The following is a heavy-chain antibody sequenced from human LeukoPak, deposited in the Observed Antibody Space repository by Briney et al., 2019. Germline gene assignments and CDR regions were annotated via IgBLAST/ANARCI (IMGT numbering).Heavy chain of an antibody. CDR3: ARTAKSHNYYYYYMDV. CDR1: GGSISSHY. V-gene: IGHV4-59*11. CDR2: IYYSGST. J-gene: IGHJ6*03. Sequence: SETLSLTCTVSGGSISSHYWSWIRQPPGKGLEWIGYIYYSGSTNYNPSLKSRVTISVDTSKNQFSLKLSSVTAADTAVYYCARTAKSHNYYYYYMDVWGKGTTVTVSS.